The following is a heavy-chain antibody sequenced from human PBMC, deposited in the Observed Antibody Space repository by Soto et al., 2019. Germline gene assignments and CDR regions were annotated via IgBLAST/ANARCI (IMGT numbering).Heavy chain of an antibody. CDR1: GGSFSGYY. CDR3: AKVPRPGGSSWYLLFY. V-gene: IGHV4-34*01. J-gene: IGHJ4*02. Sequence: PSETLSLTCAVYGGSFSGYYWSWIRQPPGNGLEWIGEINHSGSTNYTPSLKSRVTISVDTSKNQFSLKLSSVTAEDTAVYYCAKVPRPGGSSWYLLFYWGQGTLVTVSS. D-gene: IGHD6-13*01. CDR2: INHSGST.